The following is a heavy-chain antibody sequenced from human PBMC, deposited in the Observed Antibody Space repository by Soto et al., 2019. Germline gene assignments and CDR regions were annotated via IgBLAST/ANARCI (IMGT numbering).Heavy chain of an antibody. V-gene: IGHV1-2*04. CDR1: GYTFTGYY. J-gene: IGHJ6*02. CDR2: INPNSGGT. Sequence: ASVKVSCKASGYTFTGYYMHWVRQAPGQGLEWMGWINPNSGGTNYAQKFQGWATMTRDTSISTAYMELSRLRSDDTAVYYCARENPAAGQSYGMDVWGQGTTVTVSS. CDR3: ARENPAAGQSYGMDV. D-gene: IGHD6-13*01.